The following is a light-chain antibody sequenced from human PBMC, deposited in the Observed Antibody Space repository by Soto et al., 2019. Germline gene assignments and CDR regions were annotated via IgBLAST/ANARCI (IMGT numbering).Light chain of an antibody. CDR3: QQRSDWPLT. CDR1: QSVSRS. J-gene: IGKJ4*01. V-gene: IGKV3-11*01. CDR2: EAS. Sequence: EIVLTQSPATLSLSPGERATLSCRASQSVSRSLAWYQQKPGQAPRLLIYEASNRATGIPARFSGSGYGTDFTLTISSLEPEDFAVYYCQQRSDWPLTFGGGTKVEIK.